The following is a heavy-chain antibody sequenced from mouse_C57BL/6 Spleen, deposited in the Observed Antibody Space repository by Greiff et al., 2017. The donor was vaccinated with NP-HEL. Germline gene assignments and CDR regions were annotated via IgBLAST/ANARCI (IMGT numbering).Heavy chain of an antibody. D-gene: IGHD4-1*01. J-gene: IGHJ3*01. Sequence: QAQLQQPGAELVKPGASVKLSCKASGYTFTSYWMHWVKQRPGQGLEWIGMIHPNSGSTNYNEKFKSKATLTVDKSSSTAYMQLSSLTSEDSAVYYCARDNWDGAYWGQGTLVTVSA. CDR3: ARDNWDGAY. CDR1: GYTFTSYW. V-gene: IGHV1-64*01. CDR2: IHPNSGST.